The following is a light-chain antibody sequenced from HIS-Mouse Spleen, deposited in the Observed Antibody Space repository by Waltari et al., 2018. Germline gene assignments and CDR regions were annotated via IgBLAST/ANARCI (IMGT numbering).Light chain of an antibody. CDR1: STDVGGCNY. V-gene: IGLV2-14*01. Sequence: QSALTQPASVSGSPGQSTTISCTGTSTDVGGCNYVSWYQQHPGKAPKLMFYEVSTRPSGVSNRFSGSKSGNTASLTISGLQAEDEADYYCSSYTSSSTYVFGTGTKVTVL. CDR2: EVS. CDR3: SSYTSSSTYV. J-gene: IGLJ1*01.